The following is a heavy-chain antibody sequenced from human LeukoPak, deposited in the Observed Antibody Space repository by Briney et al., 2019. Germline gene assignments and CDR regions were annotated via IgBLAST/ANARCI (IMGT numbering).Heavy chain of an antibody. D-gene: IGHD1-26*01. CDR3: ARHRVSGSSYSALDY. J-gene: IGHJ4*02. Sequence: PSETLSLTCTVSGASINSHYWSWIRQPPGKGLEWIGYISYSGSTNYNPSLKSRVIISVDTSKTHFSPNLSSVTAADTAFYYCARHRVSGSSYSALDYWGQGTLVSVSS. V-gene: IGHV4-59*08. CDR2: ISYSGST. CDR1: GASINSHY.